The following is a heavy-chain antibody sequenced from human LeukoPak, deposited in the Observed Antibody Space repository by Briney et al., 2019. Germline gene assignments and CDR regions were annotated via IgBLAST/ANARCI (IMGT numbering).Heavy chain of an antibody. CDR1: GFTFDGYS. Sequence: GSLRLSCAASGFTFDGYSMNWVRQAPGKGLEWIGEVRYSGNTNYNPSLKSRVTMSVDKSKNQFSLKLNSVTVADTAVYYCATTLGYCGGGYCHNWGQGTLVTVSS. D-gene: IGHD2-15*01. V-gene: IGHV4-4*02. J-gene: IGHJ4*02. CDR2: VRYSGNT. CDR3: ATTLGYCGGGYCHN.